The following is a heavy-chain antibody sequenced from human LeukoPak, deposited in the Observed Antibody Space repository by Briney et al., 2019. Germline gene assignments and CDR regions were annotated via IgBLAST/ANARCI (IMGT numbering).Heavy chain of an antibody. CDR2: IYYSGST. CDR1: GGSISIHY. Sequence: PSETLSLTCTVSGGSISIHYWSWIRQPPGKGLEWIGYIYYSGSTNYNPSLKSRVTISVDTSKNQFSLKLSSVTAADTAVYYCARAGGSYYLDYWGQGTLVTVSS. V-gene: IGHV4-59*11. D-gene: IGHD1-26*01. J-gene: IGHJ4*02. CDR3: ARAGGSYYLDY.